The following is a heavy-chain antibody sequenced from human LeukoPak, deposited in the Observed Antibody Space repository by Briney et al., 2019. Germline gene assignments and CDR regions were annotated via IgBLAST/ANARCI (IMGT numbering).Heavy chain of an antibody. CDR1: GYSISNNYY. CDR2: IYHSGST. Sequence: SETLSLTCTVSGYSISNNYYWDWIRQPPGKGLEWIGSIYHSGSTYYNPSLKSRVTISVDTSKNQFSLKLSSVTAADTAVYYCARGGTDYYDSSLTLGFDYWGQGTLVTVSS. V-gene: IGHV4-38-2*02. J-gene: IGHJ4*02. D-gene: IGHD3-22*01. CDR3: ARGGTDYYDSSLTLGFDY.